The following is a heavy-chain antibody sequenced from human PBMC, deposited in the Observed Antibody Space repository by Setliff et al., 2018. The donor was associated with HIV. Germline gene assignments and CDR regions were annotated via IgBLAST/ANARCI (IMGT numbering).Heavy chain of an antibody. Sequence: SETLSLTCAVSGGSIGTYRWNWIRQTPGKGLEWIGFISYSGTTDYNPSLKSRVTISVDRSKNQFSLKLSSVTAADTAVYYCARHYYDILTVSLKEFDPWGQGTLVTVSS. J-gene: IGHJ5*02. V-gene: IGHV4-59*08. D-gene: IGHD3-9*01. CDR1: GGSIGTYR. CDR2: ISYSGTT. CDR3: ARHYYDILTVSLKEFDP.